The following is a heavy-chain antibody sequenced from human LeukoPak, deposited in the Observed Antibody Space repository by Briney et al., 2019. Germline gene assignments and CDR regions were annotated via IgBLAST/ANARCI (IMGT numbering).Heavy chain of an antibody. J-gene: IGHJ4*02. CDR1: GYSFTSYW. V-gene: IGHV5-51*01. CDR3: ARVGYCSGGSCHNFDY. Sequence: GESLKISCKGSGYSFTSYWIGWVRQMPGKGLEWMGIIYPGDSDTRYSPSFQGQVTISADKSISTAYLQWSSLKASDTAMYYCARVGYCSGGSCHNFDYWGQGTLVTVSS. CDR2: IYPGDSDT. D-gene: IGHD2-15*01.